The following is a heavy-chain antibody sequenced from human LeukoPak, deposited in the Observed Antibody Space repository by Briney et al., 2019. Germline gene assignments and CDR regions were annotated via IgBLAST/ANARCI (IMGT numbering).Heavy chain of an antibody. J-gene: IGHJ4*02. Sequence: SQTLSLTCTVSGGSISSGGYYWSWIRQHPGKGLEWIGYIYYSGSTYYNPSLKSRVTISVDTSKNQFSLKLSSVTAVDTAVYYCARGWGSSGYYRFDYWGQGTLVTVSS. CDR2: IYYSGST. D-gene: IGHD3-22*01. CDR3: ARGWGSSGYYRFDY. CDR1: GGSISSGGYY. V-gene: IGHV4-31*03.